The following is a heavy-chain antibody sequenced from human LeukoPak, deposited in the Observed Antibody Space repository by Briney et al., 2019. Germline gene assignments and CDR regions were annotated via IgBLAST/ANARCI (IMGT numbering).Heavy chain of an antibody. J-gene: IGHJ4*02. D-gene: IGHD6-13*01. CDR2: MNPNSGNT. V-gene: IGHV1-8*01. Sequence: GASAKVSCKASGYTFTSYDINWVRQATGQGLEWMGWMNPNSGNTGYAQKFQGRVTMTRNTSISTAYMELSSLRSEDTAVYYCARGQSSSWYYFDYWGQGTLVTVSS. CDR1: GYTFTSYD. CDR3: ARGQSSSWYYFDY.